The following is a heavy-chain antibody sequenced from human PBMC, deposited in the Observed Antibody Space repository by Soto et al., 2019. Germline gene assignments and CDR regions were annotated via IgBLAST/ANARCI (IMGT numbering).Heavy chain of an antibody. J-gene: IGHJ4*01. Sequence: GGSLRLSCLASGFTFSRYGIHWVRQAPGEGLEWVAVVSSDGRTKYYADAVKGRFTIYRDNSKNTLYLQMDSLRPEDTAVYYCAKEIAVAGDFDYWGLGTLVTVSS. V-gene: IGHV3-30*18. CDR2: VSSDGRTK. CDR1: GFTFSRYG. CDR3: AKEIAVAGDFDY. D-gene: IGHD6-19*01.